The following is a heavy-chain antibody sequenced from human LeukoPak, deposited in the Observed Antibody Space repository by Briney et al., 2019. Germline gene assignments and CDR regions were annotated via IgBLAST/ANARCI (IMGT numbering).Heavy chain of an antibody. V-gene: IGHV4-4*02. J-gene: IGHJ4*02. Sequence: SGTLSLTCTVSGDSINSLDLWSWVRQPPGKGLEWIGEMYLSGTTHSNPSVKSRITISIDKSKNQFFLNLSSVTAADTAVYYCAGLVGRYSSGLYYYYFDYWGQGTLVTVSS. CDR3: AGLVGRYSSGLYYYYFDY. CDR2: MYLSGTT. CDR1: GDSINSLDL. D-gene: IGHD3-22*01.